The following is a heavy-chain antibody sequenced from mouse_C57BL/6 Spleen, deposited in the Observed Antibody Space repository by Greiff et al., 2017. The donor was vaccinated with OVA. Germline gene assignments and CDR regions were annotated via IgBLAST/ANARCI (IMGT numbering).Heavy chain of an antibody. CDR1: GYTFTGYW. D-gene: IGHD1-1*01. J-gene: IGHJ2*01. Sequence: QVQLKQSGAELMKPGASVKLSCKATGYTFTGYWIEWVKQRPGHGLEWIGEILPGSGSTNYNDKFKGKATFTADTSSNTAYMQLSSLTTEDSAIDYCARFTTVVADYWGQGTTLTVSS. CDR2: ILPGSGST. CDR3: ARFTTVVADY. V-gene: IGHV1-9*01.